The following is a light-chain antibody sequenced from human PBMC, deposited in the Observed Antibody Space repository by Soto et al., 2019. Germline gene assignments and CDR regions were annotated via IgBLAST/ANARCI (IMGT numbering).Light chain of an antibody. Sequence: EVVLTQSPATLSVSPGERATLSCRASQSVSTNLAWYQQRPGQAPRLLIYGASARATGIPDRFSGSGAGTEFTLTISSLQSEDVAVYYCQQYSSSPYTFGQGTKLEIK. CDR3: QQYSSSPYT. J-gene: IGKJ2*01. CDR2: GAS. V-gene: IGKV3-15*01. CDR1: QSVSTN.